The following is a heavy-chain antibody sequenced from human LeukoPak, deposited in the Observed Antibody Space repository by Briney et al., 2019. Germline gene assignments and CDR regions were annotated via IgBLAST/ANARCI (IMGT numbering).Heavy chain of an antibody. CDR3: ASYGYCSSTSCHNFDY. CDR1: GFTFSSYS. D-gene: IGHD2-2*02. CDR2: ISSSSSYI. J-gene: IGHJ4*02. V-gene: IGHV3-21*01. Sequence: PGGSLRLSSAASGFTFSSYSMNWVRQAPGKGLEWVSSISSSSSYIYYADSVKGRFTISRDNAKNSLYLQMNSLRAEDTAVYYCASYGYCSSTSCHNFDYWGQGTLVTASS.